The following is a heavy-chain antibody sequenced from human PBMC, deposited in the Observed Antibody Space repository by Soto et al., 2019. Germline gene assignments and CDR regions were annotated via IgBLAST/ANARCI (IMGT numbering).Heavy chain of an antibody. CDR2: INPSSGGT. J-gene: IGHJ5*02. Sequence: QVQLVQSGVEVKKPGASVKVSCKASGYTFTSFYMHWVRQAPGQGLEWMGIINPSSGGTSYAQKFQGRVTMTGDTSTTTVNMELSSLRSEDTAVDYCARDSTLAHWGQGTLVTVSS. V-gene: IGHV1-46*01. CDR1: GYTFTSFY. CDR3: ARDSTLAH.